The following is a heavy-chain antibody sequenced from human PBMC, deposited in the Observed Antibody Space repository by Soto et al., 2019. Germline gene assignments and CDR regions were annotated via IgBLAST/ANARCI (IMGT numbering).Heavy chain of an antibody. CDR1: GFTFSSYA. V-gene: IGHV3-23*01. Sequence: GSLRLSCAASGFTFSSYAMSWVRQAPGKGLEWVSAISGSGGSTYYADSVKGRFTISRDNSKNTLYLQMNSLRAEDTAVYYCAKFRGITMVRGAPDYYYMDVWGKGTTVTVSS. D-gene: IGHD3-10*01. CDR2: ISGSGGST. J-gene: IGHJ6*03. CDR3: AKFRGITMVRGAPDYYYMDV.